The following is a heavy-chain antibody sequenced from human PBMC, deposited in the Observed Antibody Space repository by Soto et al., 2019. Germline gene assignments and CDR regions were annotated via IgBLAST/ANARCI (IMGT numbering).Heavy chain of an antibody. D-gene: IGHD2-2*01. CDR3: AKDMGGSSTSCLDY. J-gene: IGHJ4*02. CDR2: ISWNSGSI. Sequence: GGSLRLSCAASGFTFDDYAMHWVRQAPGKGLEWVSGISWNSGSIGYADSVKGRFTISRDNAKNSLYLQMNSLRAEDTALYYCAKDMGGSSTSCLDYWGQGTLVTVSS. V-gene: IGHV3-9*01. CDR1: GFTFDDYA.